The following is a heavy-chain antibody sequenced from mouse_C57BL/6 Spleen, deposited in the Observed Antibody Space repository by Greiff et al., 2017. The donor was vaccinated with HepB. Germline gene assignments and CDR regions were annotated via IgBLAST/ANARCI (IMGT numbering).Heavy chain of an antibody. CDR1: GFTFSSYA. Sequence: EVHLVESGGGLVKPGGSLKLSCAASGFTFSSYAMSWVRQTPEKRLEWVATISDGGSYTYYPDNVKGRFTISRDNAKNNLYLQMSHLKSEDTAMYYCAREEKLTGTFGGAMDYWGQGTSVTVSS. CDR2: ISDGGSYT. D-gene: IGHD4-1*01. J-gene: IGHJ4*01. V-gene: IGHV5-4*01. CDR3: AREEKLTGTFGGAMDY.